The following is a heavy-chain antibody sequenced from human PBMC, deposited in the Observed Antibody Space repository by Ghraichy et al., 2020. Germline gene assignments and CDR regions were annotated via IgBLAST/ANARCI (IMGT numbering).Heavy chain of an antibody. CDR3: ARSVRITMVRGVSVYYYYYGMDV. J-gene: IGHJ6*02. Sequence: SGPTLVKPTETLTLTCTVSGFSLSNARMGVSWIRQPPGKALEWLAHIFSNDEKSYSTSLKSRLTISKDTSKSQVVLTMTNMDPVDTATYYCARSVRITMVRGVSVYYYYYGMDVWGQGTTVTVSS. D-gene: IGHD3-10*01. CDR2: IFSNDEK. CDR1: GFSLSNARMG. V-gene: IGHV2-26*01.